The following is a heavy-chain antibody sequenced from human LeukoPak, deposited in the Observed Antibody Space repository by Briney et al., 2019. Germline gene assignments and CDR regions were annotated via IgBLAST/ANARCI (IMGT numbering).Heavy chain of an antibody. Sequence: GGSLRLSCAASGFTFSSYSMSWVRQAPGKGLEWVSAISGSGAGAYYADSVKGRFTISRDNSKNTLYLQMNSLRAEDTAVYYCAKDDDFSNVDPFDYWGQGTLVTVSS. CDR2: ISGSGAGA. CDR1: GFTFSSYS. CDR3: AKDDDFSNVDPFDY. D-gene: IGHD4-11*01. J-gene: IGHJ4*02. V-gene: IGHV3-23*01.